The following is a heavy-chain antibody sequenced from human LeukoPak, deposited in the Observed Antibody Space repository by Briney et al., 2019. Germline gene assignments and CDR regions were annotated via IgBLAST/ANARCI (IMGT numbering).Heavy chain of an antibody. J-gene: IGHJ4*02. V-gene: IGHV3-23*01. CDR1: KFAFSSYA. CDR2: ISGGGGNT. CDR3: ARERYFDY. Sequence: GGSLRLSCAASKFAFSSYAMSWVRQAPGKGLEWVSAISGGGGNTYYADSVKGRFTISRDNSKNTLYLQMNSLRAEDTAVYYCARERYFDYWGQGTLVTVSS.